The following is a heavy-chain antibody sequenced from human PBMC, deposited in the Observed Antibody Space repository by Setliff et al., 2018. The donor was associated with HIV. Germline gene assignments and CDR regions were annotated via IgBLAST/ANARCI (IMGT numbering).Heavy chain of an antibody. Sequence: SETLSLTCTVSGGSISSGSYYWSWIRQPAGKRLEWIGHIYASGSTYYNPSLNSRASISVDTSNSQVSLRLTSVTAADTAVYYCAREIPFRGYANMWDYYAMDVWGQGITVTVSS. J-gene: IGHJ6*02. CDR1: GGSISSGSYY. CDR2: IYASGST. D-gene: IGHD2-8*01. CDR3: AREIPFRGYANMWDYYAMDV. V-gene: IGHV4-61*09.